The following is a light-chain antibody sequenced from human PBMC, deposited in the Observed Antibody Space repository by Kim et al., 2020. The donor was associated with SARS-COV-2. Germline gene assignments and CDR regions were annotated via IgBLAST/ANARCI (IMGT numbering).Light chain of an antibody. CDR2: DAS. CDR3: QQRSNWPQLT. J-gene: IGKJ4*01. V-gene: IGKV3-11*01. Sequence: SPGERATLSCRSSQSVSSYLAWYQQKPGQAPRLLIYDASNRATGIPARFSGSWSGTDFTLTISSLEPEDSAVYYCQQRSNWPQLTFGGGTKVDIK. CDR1: QSVSSY.